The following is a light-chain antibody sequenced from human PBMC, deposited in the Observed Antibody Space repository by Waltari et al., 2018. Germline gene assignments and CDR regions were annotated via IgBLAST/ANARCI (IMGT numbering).Light chain of an antibody. CDR3: QYYDNLPMFT. CDR1: QDIGGY. CDR2: RTT. Sequence: DIQLTQSPSCLAASVGDRVTLTCRASQDIGGYLNWYQHQPGRAPKLLIYRTTILTTGVPSRFSGGASRTDYTLTITILQPEDIATYYCQYYDNLPMFTFGPGTKVEIK. V-gene: IGKV1-33*01. J-gene: IGKJ2*01.